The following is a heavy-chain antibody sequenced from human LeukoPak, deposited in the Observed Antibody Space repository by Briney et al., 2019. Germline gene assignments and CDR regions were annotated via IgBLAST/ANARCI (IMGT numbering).Heavy chain of an antibody. V-gene: IGHV3-23*01. CDR3: AKDGGSYRGSFDS. Sequence: GGSLRLSCTASGFTFSSHAMSWVRQAPGKGLEWVSAISGSGDGTYYTDSVKGRFTISRDNSKNTLYLQMNSLRAEDTAVYYCAKDGGSYRGSFDSWRQGTLVTVSS. CDR2: ISGSGDGT. CDR1: GFTFSSHA. D-gene: IGHD3-10*01. J-gene: IGHJ4*02.